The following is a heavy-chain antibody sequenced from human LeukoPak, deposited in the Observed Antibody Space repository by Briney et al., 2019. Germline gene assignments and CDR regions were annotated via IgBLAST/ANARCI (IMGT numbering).Heavy chain of an antibody. CDR2: IYYSGST. V-gene: IGHV4-59*12. D-gene: IGHD6-13*01. CDR1: GGSISSYY. Sequence: TSETLSLTCTVSGGSISSYYWSWIRQPPGKGLEWIGYIYYSGSTNYNPSLKSRVTISVDTSKNQFSLKLSSVTAADTAVYYCATSPYSSSRYDYWGQGTLVTVSS. CDR3: ATSPYSSSRYDY. J-gene: IGHJ4*02.